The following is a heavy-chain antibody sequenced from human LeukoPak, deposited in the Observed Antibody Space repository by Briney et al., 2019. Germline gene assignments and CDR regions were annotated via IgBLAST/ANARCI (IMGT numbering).Heavy chain of an antibody. CDR1: GYSISSGYY. J-gene: IGHJ4*02. CDR2: IYHSGST. Sequence: SETLSLTCTVSGYSISSGYYWGWIRQPPGKGLEWIGSIYHSGSTYYNPSLRSRITMSLDTSENQLSLKLYSVTAADTAIYYCARYQTGTMFAVWGQGTLVTISS. CDR3: ARYQTGTMFAV. V-gene: IGHV4-38-2*02. D-gene: IGHD1/OR15-1a*01.